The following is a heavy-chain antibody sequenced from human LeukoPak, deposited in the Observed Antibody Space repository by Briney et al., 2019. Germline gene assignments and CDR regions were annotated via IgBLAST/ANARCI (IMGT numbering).Heavy chain of an antibody. CDR2: TLYSGNT. Sequence: SETLSLTCTVSGGSISSYYWSWIRQPPGKGLEWIGHTLYSGNTNYNPSLKSRVTISVDSSKNHFSLNLNSVTAADTAVYYCARGYSTSWTYYFDFWGQGALVTVSS. CDR3: ARGYSTSWTYYFDF. D-gene: IGHD6-13*01. J-gene: IGHJ4*02. CDR1: GGSISSYY. V-gene: IGHV4-59*12.